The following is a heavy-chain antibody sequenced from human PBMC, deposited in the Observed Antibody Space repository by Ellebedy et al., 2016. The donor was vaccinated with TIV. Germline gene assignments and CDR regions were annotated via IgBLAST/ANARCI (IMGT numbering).Heavy chain of an antibody. CDR1: GGSISSSSYY. J-gene: IGHJ4*02. V-gene: IGHV4-39*07. Sequence: MPGGSLRLSCTVSGGSISSSSYYWGWIRQPPGKGLEWIGSIYYSGSTYYNPSLKSRVTISVDTSKNQFSLKLSSVTAADTAVYYCARLGIAVAGTFDYWGQGTLVTVSS. CDR2: IYYSGST. CDR3: ARLGIAVAGTFDY. D-gene: IGHD6-19*01.